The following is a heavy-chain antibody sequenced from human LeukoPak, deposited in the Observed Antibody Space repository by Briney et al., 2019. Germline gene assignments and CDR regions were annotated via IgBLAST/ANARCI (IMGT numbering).Heavy chain of an antibody. J-gene: IGHJ4*02. V-gene: IGHV3-30*18. D-gene: IGHD4-23*01. CDR1: GFTFSSYA. Sequence: PGGSLRLSCAASGFTFSSYAMSWVRQAPGKGLEWVAVISYDGSNKYYADSVKGRFTISRDNSKNTLYLQMNSLRAEDTAVYYCAKPAGVTYRNFDYWGQGTLVTVSS. CDR3: AKPAGVTYRNFDY. CDR2: ISYDGSNK.